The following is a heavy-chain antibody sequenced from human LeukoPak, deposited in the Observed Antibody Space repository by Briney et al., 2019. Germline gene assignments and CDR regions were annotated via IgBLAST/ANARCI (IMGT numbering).Heavy chain of an antibody. J-gene: IGHJ4*02. Sequence: PSQTLSLTCTVSGGSISSDDSYWSWIRQPPGKGLEWIAYIYYSGSTYSTPSLKSRVTISVDESKNHLSLNLASVTAADTAVYYCPRESGPFSPFGYWGQGTLVTVTS. CDR3: PRESGPFSPFGY. D-gene: IGHD1-26*01. CDR1: GGSISSDDSY. V-gene: IGHV4-30-4*01. CDR2: IYYSGST.